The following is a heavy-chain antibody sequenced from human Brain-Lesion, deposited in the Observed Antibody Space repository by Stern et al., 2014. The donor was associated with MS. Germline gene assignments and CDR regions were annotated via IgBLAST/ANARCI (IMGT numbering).Heavy chain of an antibody. CDR2: IYYSGNT. V-gene: IGHV4-39*02. J-gene: IGHJ5*02. Sequence: VQLVESGPGLVKPSETLSLTCTVAGGPVSSTSYAWAWIRQPPGKGLGWIGTIYYSGNTYYSPALKSRTNISLATVKNHFSLALRSVTAADTAVYYCAGEEDIRYCSGGSCTGNWFDPWGQGTLVTVSS. D-gene: IGHD2-15*01. CDR3: AGEEDIRYCSGGSCTGNWFDP. CDR1: GGPVSSTSYA.